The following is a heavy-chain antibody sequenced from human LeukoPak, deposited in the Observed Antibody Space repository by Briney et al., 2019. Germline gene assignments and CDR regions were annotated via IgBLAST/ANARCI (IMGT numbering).Heavy chain of an antibody. CDR2: IYYSGST. D-gene: IGHD1-26*01. CDR1: GGSISSGDYY. Sequence: SETLSLTCTVSGGSISSGDYYWSWIRQPPGKGLEWIWYIYYSGSTYYNPSLKSRVTMSVDTSKNQFSLKLSSVTAADTAVFYCARDRSGIAADWGQGILVTVSS. J-gene: IGHJ4*02. CDR3: ARDRSGIAAD. V-gene: IGHV4-30-4*01.